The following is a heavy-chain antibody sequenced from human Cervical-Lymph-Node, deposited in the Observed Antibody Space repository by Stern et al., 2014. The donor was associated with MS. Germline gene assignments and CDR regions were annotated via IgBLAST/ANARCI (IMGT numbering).Heavy chain of an antibody. CDR1: GYTFTNFY. Sequence: QVQLVQSGAEVKKPGASVKVSCKASGYTFTNFYMHWVRQAPGQGLEWMGIINPSGGSTSYAQKFQGRVTMTRETSTNTVYMELSSLRSEDTAVYYCAIGAFDIWGQGTMVTVSS. J-gene: IGHJ3*02. CDR2: INPSGGST. V-gene: IGHV1-46*01. CDR3: AIGAFDI.